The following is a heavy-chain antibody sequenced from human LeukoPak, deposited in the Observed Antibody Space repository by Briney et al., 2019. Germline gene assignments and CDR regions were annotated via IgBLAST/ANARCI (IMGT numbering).Heavy chain of an antibody. J-gene: IGHJ4*02. CDR2: FYTSGST. Sequence: PSETLSLTCTVSGGSVSSYYWSWIRQPAGKGLEWIGRFYTSGSTNYNPSLKSRVTMSVDTSKNQISLKLSSMTAADTAVYYCATLRDCSGGSCYWYYFDYWGQGTLVNVSS. V-gene: IGHV4-4*07. CDR1: GGSVSSYY. D-gene: IGHD2-15*01. CDR3: ATLRDCSGGSCYWYYFDY.